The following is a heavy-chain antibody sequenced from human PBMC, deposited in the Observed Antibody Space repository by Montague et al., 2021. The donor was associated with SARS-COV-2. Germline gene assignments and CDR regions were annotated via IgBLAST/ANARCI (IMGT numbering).Heavy chain of an antibody. Sequence: TLSLTCTVSGGSISSGGYYWSWIRQHPGKGLEWIGYIYYSGSTYYNLSLKSRVTISVDTSKNQFSLKLSSVTAADTAVYYCARSYITMIVVVSAFDIWGQGTMVTVSS. V-gene: IGHV4-31*03. J-gene: IGHJ3*02. D-gene: IGHD3-22*01. CDR1: GGSISSGGYY. CDR2: IYYSGST. CDR3: ARSYITMIVVVSAFDI.